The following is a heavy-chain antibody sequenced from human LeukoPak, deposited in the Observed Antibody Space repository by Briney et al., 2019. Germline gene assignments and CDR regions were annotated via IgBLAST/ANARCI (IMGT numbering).Heavy chain of an antibody. CDR3: AKDLGSGSYQPSDY. Sequence: ASVKVSCKASGYTFTGYYMHWMRQAPGQGLEWMGWINPDSGGTRYAQKFQGRVTMTRDTSIRTAYMELSRLTSDDTAVYYRAKDLGSGSYQPSDYWGQGTLVTVSS. J-gene: IGHJ4*02. V-gene: IGHV1-2*02. CDR1: GYTFTGYY. D-gene: IGHD1-26*01. CDR2: INPDSGGT.